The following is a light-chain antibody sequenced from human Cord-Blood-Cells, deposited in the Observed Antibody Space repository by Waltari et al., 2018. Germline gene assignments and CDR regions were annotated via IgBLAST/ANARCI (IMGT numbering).Light chain of an antibody. CDR1: SSDVGGYNY. CDR2: DVS. CDR3: CSYAGSYTWV. J-gene: IGLJ3*02. Sequence: QSALTQPRPVSGSPGQSVTIPCTGTSSDVGGYNYVSWYQQHPGKAPKLMIYDVSKRPSGVPDRFSGSKSGNTASLTISGLQAEDEADYYCCSYAGSYTWVFDGGTKLTVL. V-gene: IGLV2-11*01.